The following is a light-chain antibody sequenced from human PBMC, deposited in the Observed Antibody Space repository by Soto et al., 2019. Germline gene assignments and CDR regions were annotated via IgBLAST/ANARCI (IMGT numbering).Light chain of an antibody. J-gene: IGKJ1*01. CDR1: RSVGLW. Sequence: ASPLSPSPSSRVPTPRGACRSVGLWLARYQQKPGKAPKLLIYDASSLKSGVPSRFSASGSGTEFTLTISSLQADDFAAYYCQQYNRYSVTFGQGTKVDIK. CDR3: QQYNRYSVT. CDR2: DAS. V-gene: IGKV1-5*01.